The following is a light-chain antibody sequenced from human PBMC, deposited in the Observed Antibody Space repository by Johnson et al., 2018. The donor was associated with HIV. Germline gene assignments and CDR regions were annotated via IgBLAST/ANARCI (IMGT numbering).Light chain of an antibody. CDR3: GTWDSSLSAYV. V-gene: IGLV1-51*01. Sequence: QSILTQPPSVSAAPGQKVTISCSGSSSNIGNNYVSWYQQFPGTAPKVFIYDNNKRPSGIPDRFSGSKSGTSATLGITGLQTGDEADYYCGTWDSSLSAYVFGTGTQVTV. CDR2: DNN. J-gene: IGLJ1*01. CDR1: SSNIGNNY.